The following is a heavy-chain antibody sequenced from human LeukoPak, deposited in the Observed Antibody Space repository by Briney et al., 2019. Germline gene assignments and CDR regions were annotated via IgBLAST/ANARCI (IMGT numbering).Heavy chain of an antibody. CDR1: GGSFSAYY. Sequence: SETLSLTCAVYGGSFSAYYWTWIRQPPGKGLEWIGEINHSGSTNYNPSLKSRVTISIDTSKNQFSLMLRSVTAADTAVYYCARGEYGNQRSNNWFDPWGQGTLVTVSS. D-gene: IGHD4-11*01. J-gene: IGHJ5*02. CDR3: ARGEYGNQRSNNWFDP. CDR2: INHSGST. V-gene: IGHV4-34*01.